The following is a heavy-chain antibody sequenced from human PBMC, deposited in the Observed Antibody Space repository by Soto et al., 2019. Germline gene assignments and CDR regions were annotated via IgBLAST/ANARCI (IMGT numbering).Heavy chain of an antibody. CDR3: ARGVGGSGLNWFDP. CDR1: GSSIIGYY. CDR2: IHYSGSA. J-gene: IGHJ5*02. D-gene: IGHD6-19*01. V-gene: IGHV4-59*12. Sequence: SETLSLTCTFSGSSIIGYYWTWIRQSPEGGLEWIGYIHYSGSANYNPSLNSRLTMSVDRSKSQFSMKLASVTAADTAVYYCARGVGGSGLNWFDPWGHGTLATVSS.